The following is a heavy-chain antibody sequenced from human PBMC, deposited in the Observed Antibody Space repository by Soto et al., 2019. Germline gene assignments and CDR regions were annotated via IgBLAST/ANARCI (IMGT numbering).Heavy chain of an antibody. V-gene: IGHV1-69*02. Sequence: GASVKVSCKASGGTFSSYTISWVRQAPGQGLEWMGRIIPILGIANYAQKFQGRVTITADKSTSTAYMELSSLRSEDTAVYYCAIIPQYDYVWFALGQWGQGTLVTVSS. J-gene: IGHJ4*02. CDR1: GGTFSSYT. CDR3: AIIPQYDYVWFALGQ. CDR2: IIPILGIA. D-gene: IGHD3-16*01.